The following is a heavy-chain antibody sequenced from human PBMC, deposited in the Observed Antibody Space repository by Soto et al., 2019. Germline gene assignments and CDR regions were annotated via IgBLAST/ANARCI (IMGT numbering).Heavy chain of an antibody. D-gene: IGHD2-21*01. V-gene: IGHV1-24*01. CDR3: ATVVLLEAVFDY. CDR1: GYTLTELS. J-gene: IGHJ4*02. CDR2: FDPEDGET. Sequence: VKVSCKVSGYTLTELSMHWVRQAPGKGLEWMGGFDPEDGETIYAQKFQGRVTMTEDTSTDTAYMELSSLRSEDTAVYYCATVVLLEAVFDYWGQGTLVTVSS.